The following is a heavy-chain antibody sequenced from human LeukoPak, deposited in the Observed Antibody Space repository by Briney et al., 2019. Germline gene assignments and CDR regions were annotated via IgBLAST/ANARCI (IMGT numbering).Heavy chain of an antibody. CDR2: ISSSSTYI. D-gene: IGHD2-2*01. J-gene: IGHJ4*02. CDR3: ARGRYQLLLGGGPYYFDY. Sequence: GGSLRLSCAASGFTFSDYYMNWVRQAPGKGLEWVSAISSSSTYIYYADSVKGRFTISRDNSKNTLYLQMNSLRAEDTAVYYCARGRYQLLLGGGPYYFDYWGQGTLVTVSS. CDR1: GFTFSDYY. V-gene: IGHV3-21*01.